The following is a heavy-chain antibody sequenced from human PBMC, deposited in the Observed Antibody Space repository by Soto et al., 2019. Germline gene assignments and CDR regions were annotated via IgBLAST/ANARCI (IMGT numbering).Heavy chain of an antibody. V-gene: IGHV1-69*10. CDR1: GGTFSSYA. Sequence: ASVKVSCKASGGTFSSYAISWVRQAPGQGLEWMGGIIPILGIANYAQKFQGRVTITADKSTSTAYMELSSLRSEDTAVYYCARDPRRGTSIEMATINFDYWGQGTLVTVSS. CDR2: IIPILGIA. D-gene: IGHD5-12*01. CDR3: ARDPRRGTSIEMATINFDY. J-gene: IGHJ4*02.